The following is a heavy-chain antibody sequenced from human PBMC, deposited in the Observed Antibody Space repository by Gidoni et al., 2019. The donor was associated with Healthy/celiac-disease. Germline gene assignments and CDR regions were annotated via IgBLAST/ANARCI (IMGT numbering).Heavy chain of an antibody. CDR1: GGSISSYY. D-gene: IGHD3-16*01. J-gene: IGHJ5*02. CDR3: ARFTRYAWGNSNWFDP. Sequence: QVQLQESGPGLVKPSETLSLTCPVSGGSISSYYWSWIRQPPGKGLEWIGYIYYSGSTHYNPSLKSRVTISVDTSKNQFPLKLSSVTAADTAVYYCARFTRYAWGNSNWFDPWGQGTLVTVSS. CDR2: IYYSGST. V-gene: IGHV4-59*01.